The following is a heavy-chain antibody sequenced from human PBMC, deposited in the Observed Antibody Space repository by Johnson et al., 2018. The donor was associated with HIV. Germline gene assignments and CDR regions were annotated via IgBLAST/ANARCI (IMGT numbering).Heavy chain of an antibody. CDR3: VRGRISMTVVDLRGGAFDI. CDR1: GLSFSDYG. J-gene: IGHJ3*02. CDR2: ISFDGSNE. D-gene: IGHD3-22*01. V-gene: IGHV3-30*04. Sequence: QVQLVESGGGVVQPGRSVRLSCAASGLSFSDYGMHWVRQAPGKGLEWVAVISFDGSNEYYTDSVKGRFTISRDNSKNTLYLQMKSLRAEDTAIYYCVRGRISMTVVDLRGGAFDIWGQGTTVTVSS.